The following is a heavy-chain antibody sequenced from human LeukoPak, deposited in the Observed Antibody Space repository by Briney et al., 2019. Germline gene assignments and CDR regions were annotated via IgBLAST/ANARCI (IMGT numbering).Heavy chain of an antibody. CDR1: GFTFSSYA. V-gene: IGHV3-7*01. CDR3: ARDSTCAY. D-gene: IGHD2/OR15-2a*01. Sequence: GGSLRLSCAASGFTFSSYAMSWVRQAPGKGLEWVANIKQDGSEKYYVDSVKGRFTISRDNAKNSLYLQMNSLRAEDTAVYYCARDSTCAYWGQGTLVTVSS. J-gene: IGHJ4*02. CDR2: IKQDGSEK.